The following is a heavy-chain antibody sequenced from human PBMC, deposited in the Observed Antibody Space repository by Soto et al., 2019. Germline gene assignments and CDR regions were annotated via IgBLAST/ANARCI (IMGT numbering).Heavy chain of an antibody. V-gene: IGHV2-5*01. CDR1: GFSLSTYGMG. CDR2: IYWNDDK. Sequence: QITLKESGPTLVKPTQTLTLTCTFSGFSLSTYGMGVGWIRQPPGKAPEWLALIYWNDDKRYSPSLKSRLTIAKDTSKNLVVLTMTNVDPVDAATYYCVHSPDSSPSDYWGQGTLVTVSS. CDR3: VHSPDSSPSDY. D-gene: IGHD5-18*01. J-gene: IGHJ4*02.